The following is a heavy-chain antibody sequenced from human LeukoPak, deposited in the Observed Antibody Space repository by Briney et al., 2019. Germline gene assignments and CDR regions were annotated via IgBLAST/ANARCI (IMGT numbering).Heavy chain of an antibody. V-gene: IGHV4-34*01. J-gene: IGHJ4*02. D-gene: IGHD6-19*01. CDR2: INHSGST. CDR1: GGSFSGCY. Sequence: SETLSLTCAVYGGSFSGCYWSWIRQPPGKGLEWIGEINHSGSTNYNPSLKSRVTISVDTSKNQFSLKLSSVTAADTAVYYCARGQYSSGWYQYWGQGTLVTVSS. CDR3: ARGQYSSGWYQY.